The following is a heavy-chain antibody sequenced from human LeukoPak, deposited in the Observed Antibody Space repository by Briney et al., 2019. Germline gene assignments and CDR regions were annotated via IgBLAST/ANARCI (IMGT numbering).Heavy chain of an antibody. J-gene: IGHJ4*02. D-gene: IGHD6-6*01. Sequence: GASVKVSSKASGGTFSSYTISWVRQAPGQGLEWMGRIIPILGIANYAQKFQGRVTITADKSTSTAYVELSSLRSEDTAVYYCAGEDSSSDRFDYWGQGTLVTVSS. CDR3: AGEDSSSDRFDY. V-gene: IGHV1-69*02. CDR2: IIPILGIA. CDR1: GGTFSSYT.